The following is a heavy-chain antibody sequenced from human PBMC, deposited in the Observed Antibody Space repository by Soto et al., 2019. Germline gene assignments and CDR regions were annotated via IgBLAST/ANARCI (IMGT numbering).Heavy chain of an antibody. CDR2: LSGSGVST. CDR1: GFTFSSYA. Sequence: EVQLLESGGGLVQPGGSLRLSCAASGFTFSSYAMTWVRQAPGKGLEWVSALSGSGVSTYYADSVKGRFTISRDNSKNTLYLQMNSRRAEDTAVYYWAKGGGSKDYYDTSGYYLYYYYAMDVWGQGTTVTVSS. D-gene: IGHD3-22*01. CDR3: AKGGGSKDYYDTSGYYLYYYYAMDV. V-gene: IGHV3-23*01. J-gene: IGHJ6*02.